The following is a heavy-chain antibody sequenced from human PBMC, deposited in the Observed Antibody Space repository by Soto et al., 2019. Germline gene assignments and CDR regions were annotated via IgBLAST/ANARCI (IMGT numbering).Heavy chain of an antibody. CDR1: GFTFSIYA. Sequence: GGSLRLSCAASGFTFSIYAMSWVRQAPGKGLEWVSAISGSGGSTYYADSVKGRFTISRDNSKNTLYLQMNSLRAEDTAVYYCAKDGDSSGWYYFDYWGQGTLVTVSS. CDR3: AKDGDSSGWYYFDY. CDR2: ISGSGGST. V-gene: IGHV3-23*01. J-gene: IGHJ4*02. D-gene: IGHD6-19*01.